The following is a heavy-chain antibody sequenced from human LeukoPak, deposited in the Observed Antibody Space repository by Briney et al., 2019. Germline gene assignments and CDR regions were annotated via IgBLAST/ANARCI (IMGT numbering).Heavy chain of an antibody. CDR2: ISSNGGST. V-gene: IGHV3-64*01. D-gene: IGHD5-12*01. Sequence: GGSLRLSCAASGFTFSSYAMHWVRQAPGKGLEYVSAISSNGGSTYYANSVKGRFTISRDNSKNTLYLQMNSLRAEDTAVYYCASHLGGYSGYDKWVRAFDIWGQGTMVTVSS. CDR1: GFTFSSYA. CDR3: ASHLGGYSGYDKWVRAFDI. J-gene: IGHJ3*02.